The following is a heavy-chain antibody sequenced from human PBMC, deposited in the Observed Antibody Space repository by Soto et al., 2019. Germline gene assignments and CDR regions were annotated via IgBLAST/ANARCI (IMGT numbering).Heavy chain of an antibody. CDR1: GFTFSSYW. CDR2: INSDGSST. D-gene: IGHD2-21*02. J-gene: IGHJ5*02. CDR3: ARDQTAGDWFAP. V-gene: IGHV3-74*01. Sequence: EVQLVESGGGLVQPGGSLRLSCAASGFTFSSYWMHWVRQAPGKGLVWVSRINSDGSSTNYADSVKGRVTISRDNAKNTLYLQMNSLRAEDTAVYYCARDQTAGDWFAPWGHGTLVTVSS.